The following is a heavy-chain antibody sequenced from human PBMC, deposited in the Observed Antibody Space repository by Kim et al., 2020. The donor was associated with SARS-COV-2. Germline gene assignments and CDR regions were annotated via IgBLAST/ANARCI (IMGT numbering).Heavy chain of an antibody. D-gene: IGHD4-4*01. CDR3: AREAQMTTVTYSYYYYGMDV. Sequence: ASVKVSCKASGYTFTSYYMHWVRQAPGQGLEWMGIINPSGGSTSYAQTLQGRVTMTRDTSTSTVYLELSSLRSEDTAVYYCAREAQMTTVTYSYYYYGMDVWGQGTTVTVSS. CDR2: INPSGGST. V-gene: IGHV1-46*01. CDR1: GYTFTSYY. J-gene: IGHJ6*02.